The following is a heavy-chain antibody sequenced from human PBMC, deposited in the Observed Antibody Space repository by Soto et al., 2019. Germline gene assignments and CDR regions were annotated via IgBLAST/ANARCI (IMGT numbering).Heavy chain of an antibody. J-gene: IGHJ4*02. CDR2: IVVGSGNT. D-gene: IGHD6-13*01. CDR1: GFTFSSSA. CDR3: AAIGIEADIDQ. V-gene: IGHV1-58*01. Sequence: VASVKVSCKASGFTFSSSAVQWVRQARGQRLEWIGWIVVGSGNTNYAQKFQERVTITRDMSTSTAYMELSSLRSEDTAVLYCAAIGIEADIDQWAKGTLVTVYS.